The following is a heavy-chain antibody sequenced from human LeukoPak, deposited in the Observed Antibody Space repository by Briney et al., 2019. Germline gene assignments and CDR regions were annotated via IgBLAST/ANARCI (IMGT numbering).Heavy chain of an antibody. J-gene: IGHJ4*02. CDR3: ARDKYYDYVWGSYRPDY. D-gene: IGHD3-16*02. Sequence: ASVKVSCKASGYTFNGYYMHWVRQAPRQGLEWMGRINPNSGGTNYAQKFQGRVTMTRDTSISTAYMELSRLRYDDTAVYYCARDKYYDYVWGSYRPDYWGQGTLVTVSS. V-gene: IGHV1-2*06. CDR1: GYTFNGYY. CDR2: INPNSGGT.